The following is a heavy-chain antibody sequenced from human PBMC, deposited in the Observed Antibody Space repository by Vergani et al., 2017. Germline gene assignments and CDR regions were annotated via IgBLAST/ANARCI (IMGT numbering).Heavy chain of an antibody. Sequence: QVQLVESGGGVVQPGRSLRLSCAASGFTFSSYAMHWVRQAPGKGLEWVAVISYDGSNKYYADSVKGRFTISRDNSKISLYLQMNSLRAEDTAVYYCARDSYEGSGSGEYFDYWGQGTLVTVSS. V-gene: IGHV3-30-3*01. CDR1: GFTFSSYA. CDR3: ARDSYEGSGSGEYFDY. J-gene: IGHJ4*02. D-gene: IGHD3-10*01. CDR2: ISYDGSNK.